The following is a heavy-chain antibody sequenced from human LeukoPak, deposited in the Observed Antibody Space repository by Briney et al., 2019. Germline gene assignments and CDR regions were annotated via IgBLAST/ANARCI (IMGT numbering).Heavy chain of an antibody. V-gene: IGHV3-30-3*01. CDR2: ISYDGSNK. D-gene: IGHD3-3*01. CDR1: GFTFSGYA. CDR3: ARDKDPITIFGVGSGMDV. J-gene: IGHJ6*02. Sequence: PGGSLRLSCAAPGFTFSGYAMHWVRQAPGKGLEWVAVISYDGSNKYYADSVKGRFTISRDNSKNTLYLQMNSLRAEDTAVYYCARDKDPITIFGVGSGMDVWGQGTTVTVSS.